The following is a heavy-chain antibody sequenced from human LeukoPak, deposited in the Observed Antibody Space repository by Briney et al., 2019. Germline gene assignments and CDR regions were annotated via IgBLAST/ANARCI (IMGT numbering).Heavy chain of an antibody. J-gene: IGHJ5*02. Sequence: GGSLRLSCAASGFTFSSYAMSWVRQAPGKGLEWVSAISGSGGSTYYADSVKDRFTISRDNSKNTLYLQMNSLRAEDTAVYYCAKDGQQQLARRTWFDPWGQGTLVTVSS. D-gene: IGHD6-13*01. CDR3: AKDGQQQLARRTWFDP. CDR1: GFTFSSYA. V-gene: IGHV3-23*01. CDR2: ISGSGGST.